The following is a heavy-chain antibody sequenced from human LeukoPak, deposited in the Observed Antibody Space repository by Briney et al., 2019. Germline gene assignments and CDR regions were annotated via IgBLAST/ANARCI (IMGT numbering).Heavy chain of an antibody. Sequence: PSETLSLTCAVSGYSISSGYYWSWIRQPPGKGLEWIGYIYYSGSTNYNPSLKSRVTISVDTSKNQFSLKLSSVTAADTAVYYCARGVGGWFGESNWFDPWGQGTLVTVSS. D-gene: IGHD3-10*01. CDR1: GYSISSGYY. J-gene: IGHJ5*02. CDR2: IYYSGST. V-gene: IGHV4-61*01. CDR3: ARGVGGWFGESNWFDP.